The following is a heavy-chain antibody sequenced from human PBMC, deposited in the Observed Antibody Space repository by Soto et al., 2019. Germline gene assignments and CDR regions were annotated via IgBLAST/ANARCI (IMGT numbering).Heavy chain of an antibody. D-gene: IGHD6-13*01. Sequence: QVQLVQSGAEVKKPGSSVKVSCKASGGTFSSYTISWVRQAPGQGLEWMGRIIPILGIANYAQKLQGRVTITADESTSTAYMELSSLRSEDTAVYYCARGIAAAGTGDYWGQGTLVTVSS. CDR2: IIPILGIA. J-gene: IGHJ4*02. CDR1: GGTFSSYT. V-gene: IGHV1-69*02. CDR3: ARGIAAAGTGDY.